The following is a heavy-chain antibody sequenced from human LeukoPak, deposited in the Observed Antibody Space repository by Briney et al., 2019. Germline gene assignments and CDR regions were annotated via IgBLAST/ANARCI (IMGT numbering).Heavy chain of an antibody. CDR1: GYTFTDYA. D-gene: IGHD2-8*01. V-gene: IGHV1-3*01. Sequence: ASVKVSCKASGYTFTDYAIHWVRQAPGQSLEWMGWINGGNGNTKYSQKFQTRVTITRDTSANTAYMELSSLGSEDTTIYYCARVISDCTNFNCFKGYFDYWGQGTPVPVSS. CDR2: INGGNGNT. CDR3: ARVISDCTNFNCFKGYFDY. J-gene: IGHJ4*01.